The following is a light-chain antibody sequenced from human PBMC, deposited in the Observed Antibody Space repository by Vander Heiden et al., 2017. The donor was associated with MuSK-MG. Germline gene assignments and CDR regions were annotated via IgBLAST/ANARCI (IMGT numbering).Light chain of an antibody. Sequence: QSVLTQPPSVSPASGQKVPISCSGGSSNIGNNYVSWYQQLPGTAPKLLIYENNKRPSGIPDRFSGSKSATSATLGITELQTGDEANYYCGTWDITLSAWVFGGGTRLTVL. CDR2: ENN. J-gene: IGLJ3*02. V-gene: IGLV1-51*01. CDR3: GTWDITLSAWV. CDR1: SSNIGNNY.